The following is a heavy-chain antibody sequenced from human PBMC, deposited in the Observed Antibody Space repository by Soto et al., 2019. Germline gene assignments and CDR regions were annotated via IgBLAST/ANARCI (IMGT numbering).Heavy chain of an antibody. D-gene: IGHD6-19*01. CDR1: GFTFSSYG. CDR3: VKDGSSGWPYYYGMDV. V-gene: IGHV3-30*18. J-gene: IGHJ6*02. Sequence: QVQLVESGGGVVQPGRSLRXXXXXSGFTFSSYGMHWVRQAPGKGLEWVAVISYDGSNKYYADSVKGRFSISRDNSKNTLYLQMSSLRAEDTAVYYCVKDGSSGWPYYYGMDVWGQGTTVTVSS. CDR2: ISYDGSNK.